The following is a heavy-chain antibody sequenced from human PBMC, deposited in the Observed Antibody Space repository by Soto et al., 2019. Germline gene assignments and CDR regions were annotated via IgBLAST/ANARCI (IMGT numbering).Heavy chain of an antibody. D-gene: IGHD5-12*01. V-gene: IGHV1-69*01. CDR3: ARGVVSGFEFWYFDL. J-gene: IGHJ2*01. CDR2: FTPKFGTA. Sequence: QVQLVQSGAEVKKPGSSVKVSCKASGGTFRNHGISWLRQAPGQGLEWIGGFTPKFGTANYAPKFQGRVSITPDASTTTASVALSNLRPEDTAVYFCARGVVSGFEFWYFDLWGRGTLITVSS. CDR1: GGTFRNHG.